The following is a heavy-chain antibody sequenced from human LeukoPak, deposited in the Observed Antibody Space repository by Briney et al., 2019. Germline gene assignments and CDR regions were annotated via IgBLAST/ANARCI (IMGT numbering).Heavy chain of an antibody. D-gene: IGHD3-22*01. Sequence: SETLSLTCAVSGGSISSSNWWSWVRQPPGKGLEWIGEIYHSGGTNYNPSLKSRVTISVDKSKNQFSLKLSSVTAADTAVYYCARDRGDSSGNWFDPWGQGTLVTVSS. J-gene: IGHJ5*02. V-gene: IGHV4-4*02. CDR3: ARDRGDSSGNWFDP. CDR2: IYHSGGT. CDR1: GGSISSSNW.